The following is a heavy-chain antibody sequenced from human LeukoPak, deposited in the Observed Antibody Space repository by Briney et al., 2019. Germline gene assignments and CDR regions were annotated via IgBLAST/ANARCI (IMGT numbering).Heavy chain of an antibody. CDR1: GYTFTSYG. D-gene: IGHD6-13*01. J-gene: IGHJ6*03. CDR3: ARGRAHRVAAGRKDYYYYYMDV. Sequence: ASVKVSCKASGYTFTSYGISWVRQAPGQGLEWMGWISAYNANTNYAQKLQGRVTMTTDTSTSTAYMELRSLRSDDTAVYYCARGRAHRVAAGRKDYYYYYMDVWGKGTTVTVSS. V-gene: IGHV1-18*01. CDR2: ISAYNANT.